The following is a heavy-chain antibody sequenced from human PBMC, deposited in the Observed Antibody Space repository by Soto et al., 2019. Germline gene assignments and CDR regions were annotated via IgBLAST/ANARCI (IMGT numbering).Heavy chain of an antibody. CDR1: GFTFSSYG. D-gene: IGHD3-3*01. V-gene: IGHV3-30*18. J-gene: IGHJ6*02. CDR3: AKEVWSGPMDV. Sequence: QVQLVESGGGVVQPGRSLRLSCAASGFTFSSYGMHWVRQAPGKGLEWVAVISYDGSNKYYADSVKGRFTISRENSKNTLYLQMNSLRAEDTAVYYCAKEVWSGPMDVWGQGTTVPVSS. CDR2: ISYDGSNK.